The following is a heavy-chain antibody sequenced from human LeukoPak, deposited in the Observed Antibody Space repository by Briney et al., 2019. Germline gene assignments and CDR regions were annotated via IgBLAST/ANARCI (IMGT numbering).Heavy chain of an antibody. CDR2: IKQVGSEK. Sequence: PGGFLRLSCAASEFTFSSYWMSWVRQAPGKGLEWVANIKQVGSEKYYVDSVKGRFTISRDNAKNSLYLQMNSLRAEDTAVYYCARVGGVEWELLRNDAFDIWGQGTMVTVSS. CDR3: ARVGGVEWELLRNDAFDI. CDR1: EFTFSSYW. D-gene: IGHD1-26*01. V-gene: IGHV3-7*01. J-gene: IGHJ3*02.